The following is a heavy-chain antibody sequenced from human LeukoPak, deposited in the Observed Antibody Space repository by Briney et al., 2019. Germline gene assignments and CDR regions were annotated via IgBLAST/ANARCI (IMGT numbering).Heavy chain of an antibody. Sequence: GRSLRLSCAASGFTFSSYAMHWVRQAPGKGLEWVAVISYDGSNKYYADSVKGRFTISRDNSKNTLYLQMNSLRAEDTAVYYCARTGFLAGEGYFDYWGQGTLVTVSS. CDR1: GFTFSSYA. J-gene: IGHJ4*02. D-gene: IGHD3-10*01. V-gene: IGHV3-30-3*01. CDR2: ISYDGSNK. CDR3: ARTGFLAGEGYFDY.